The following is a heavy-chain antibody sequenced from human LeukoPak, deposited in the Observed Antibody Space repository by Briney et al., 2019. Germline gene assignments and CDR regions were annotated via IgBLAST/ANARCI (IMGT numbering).Heavy chain of an antibody. CDR1: GGPISSYY. D-gene: IGHD1-1*01. J-gene: IGHJ4*02. CDR2: IYYSGST. V-gene: IGHV4-59*01. Sequence: SETLSLTCTVSGGPISSYYWSWIRQPPGKGLEWIGYIYYSGSTNYNPSLKSRVTISVDTSKNQFSLKLSSVTAADTAVYYCARASGTYQPDYFDYWGQGTLVTVSS. CDR3: ARASGTYQPDYFDY.